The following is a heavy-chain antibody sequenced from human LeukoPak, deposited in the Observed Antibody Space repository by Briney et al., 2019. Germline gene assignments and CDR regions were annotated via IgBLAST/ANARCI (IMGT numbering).Heavy chain of an antibody. J-gene: IGHJ6*02. Sequence: GGSLRLSCAASGFTFSSYSMNWVRQAPGKGLEWVSSISSSSSYIYYADPVKGRFTISRDNAKNSLYLQMNSLRAEDTAVYYCARALDIVVVVATNYGMDVWGQGTTVTVSS. D-gene: IGHD2-15*01. CDR3: ARALDIVVVVATNYGMDV. CDR1: GFTFSSYS. V-gene: IGHV3-21*01. CDR2: ISSSSSYI.